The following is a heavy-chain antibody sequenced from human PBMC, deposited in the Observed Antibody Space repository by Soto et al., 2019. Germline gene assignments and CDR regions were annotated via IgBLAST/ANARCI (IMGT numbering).Heavy chain of an antibody. J-gene: IGHJ6*02. Sequence: QVQLQESGPGLVKPSETLSLTCTVSGGSVSSGSYSWSWIRQPPGKGLEWIGYIYNSGGTNYNPSLKSRVTISVDTSKNQFSLKLSSVTAAYTAVYYCARVGVRLGRIAARPQADPYYYAMDVWGQGTTVTVSS. CDR3: ARVGVRLGRIAARPQADPYYYAMDV. CDR2: IYNSGGT. V-gene: IGHV4-61*01. D-gene: IGHD6-6*01. CDR1: GGSVSSGSYS.